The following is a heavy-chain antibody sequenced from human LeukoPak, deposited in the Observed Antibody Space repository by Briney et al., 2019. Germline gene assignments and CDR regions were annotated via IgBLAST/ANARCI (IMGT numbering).Heavy chain of an antibody. CDR3: ATGGDYYDYVWGSYRYNFDY. V-gene: IGHV1-69*13. Sequence: ASVKVSCKASGGTFSSYAISWVRQAPGQGLEWMGGIIPIFGTANYAQKLQGRVTITADESTSTAYMELSSLRSEDTAVYYCATGGDYYDYVWGSYRYNFDYWGQGTLVTVSS. CDR1: GGTFSSYA. J-gene: IGHJ4*02. D-gene: IGHD3-16*02. CDR2: IIPIFGTA.